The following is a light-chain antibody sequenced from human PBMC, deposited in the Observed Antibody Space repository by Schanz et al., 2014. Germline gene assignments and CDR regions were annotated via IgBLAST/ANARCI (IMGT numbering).Light chain of an antibody. CDR3: SSYTTSRTLV. Sequence: QSALTQPASVSGSPGQSITISCTGTSSDVGSYNLVSWYQQHPGKAPKLMIYEGSKRPSGVSNRFSGSKSGNTASLTISGLQAEDEADYYCSSYTTSRTLVFGGGTKLTVL. V-gene: IGLV2-14*02. CDR2: EGS. CDR1: SSDVGSYNL. J-gene: IGLJ2*01.